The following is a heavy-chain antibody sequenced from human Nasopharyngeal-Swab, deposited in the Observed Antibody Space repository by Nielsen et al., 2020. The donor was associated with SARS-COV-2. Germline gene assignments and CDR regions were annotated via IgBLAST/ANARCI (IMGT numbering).Heavy chain of an antibody. Sequence: SETLSLTCTVSGGSISSYYWSWIRQPPGKGLEWIGYIYYSGSTNYNPSLKSRVTMSVDTSKNQFSLKLSSVTAADTAVYYCARAVYGGYYYYGMDVWGQGTTVTVSS. V-gene: IGHV4-59*13. CDR1: GGSISSYY. D-gene: IGHD4-23*01. CDR2: IYYSGST. J-gene: IGHJ6*02. CDR3: ARAVYGGYYYYGMDV.